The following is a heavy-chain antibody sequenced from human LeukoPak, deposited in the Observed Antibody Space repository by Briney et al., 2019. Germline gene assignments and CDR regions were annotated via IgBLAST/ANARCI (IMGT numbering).Heavy chain of an antibody. Sequence: PGGSLRLSCAASGFTFSSYGMHWVRQAPGKGLEWVAVISYDGSNKYYADSVKGRFTISRDNSKNTLYLQMNSLRAEDTAVYYCAKDAGYSYGSNWFDPWGQGTLVTVSS. D-gene: IGHD5-18*01. CDR1: GFTFSSYG. J-gene: IGHJ5*02. CDR2: ISYDGSNK. V-gene: IGHV3-30*18. CDR3: AKDAGYSYGSNWFDP.